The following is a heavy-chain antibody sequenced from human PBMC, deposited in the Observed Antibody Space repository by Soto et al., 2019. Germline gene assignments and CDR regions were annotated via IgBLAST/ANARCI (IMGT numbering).Heavy chain of an antibody. CDR3: AHGNRKHGGNSYGNEVFDI. CDR2: IYWDDDK. J-gene: IGHJ3*02. Sequence: SGPTLVNPTQTLTLTCTFSGFSLSTSGVGVGWIRQPPGKALEWLALIYWDDDKRYSPSLKSRLTITKDTSKNQVVLTMTNMDPVDTATYYCAHGNRKHGGNSYGNEVFDIWGQGTMVTVSS. CDR1: GFSLSTSGVG. V-gene: IGHV2-5*02. D-gene: IGHD5-18*01.